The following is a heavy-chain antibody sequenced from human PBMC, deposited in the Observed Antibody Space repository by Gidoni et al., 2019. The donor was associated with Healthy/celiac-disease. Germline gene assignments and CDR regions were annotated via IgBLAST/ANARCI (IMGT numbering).Heavy chain of an antibody. J-gene: IGHJ4*02. V-gene: IGHV3-21*01. CDR3: ARGFYGSGSYYLYYFDY. Sequence: EVQLVESGGGLVTPGGSLRLSCAASGFTFSSYSMNWVRQAPGKGLEWVSSISSISSYIYYADSVKGRFTISRDNAKNSLYLQMNSLRAEDTAVYYCARGFYGSGSYYLYYFDYWGQGTLVTVSS. CDR2: ISSISSYI. D-gene: IGHD3-10*01. CDR1: GFTFSSYS.